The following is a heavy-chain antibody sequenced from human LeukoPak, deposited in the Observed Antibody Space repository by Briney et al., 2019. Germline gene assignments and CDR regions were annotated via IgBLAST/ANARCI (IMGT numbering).Heavy chain of an antibody. CDR1: GYTFTTYG. Sequence: ASVKVSCKASGYTFTTYGVTWVRQAPGQGLEWMGWINTYNGNTNYAQKLQGRVTMTTDTSTSTAYMELRSLRSDDTAVYYCARNSHGYSSAWLQFNFDYWGQGTLVTVSS. CDR2: INTYNGNT. D-gene: IGHD6-19*01. V-gene: IGHV1-18*01. CDR3: ARNSHGYSSAWLQFNFDY. J-gene: IGHJ4*02.